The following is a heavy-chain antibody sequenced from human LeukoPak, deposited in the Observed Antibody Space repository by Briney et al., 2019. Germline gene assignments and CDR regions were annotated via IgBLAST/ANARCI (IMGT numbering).Heavy chain of an antibody. V-gene: IGHV3-43*01. CDR1: GFTFDDYT. CDR3: AKDKYCSSTSCYTGGYYGMDV. D-gene: IGHD2-2*02. J-gene: IGHJ6*02. CDR2: ISWDGGST. Sequence: GGSLRLSCAASGFTFDDYTMHWVRQAPGKGLEWVSLISWDGGSTYYADSVKGRFTISRDNSKNSLYLQMNSLRTEDTALYYCAKDKYCSSTSCYTGGYYGMDVWGQGTTVTVSS.